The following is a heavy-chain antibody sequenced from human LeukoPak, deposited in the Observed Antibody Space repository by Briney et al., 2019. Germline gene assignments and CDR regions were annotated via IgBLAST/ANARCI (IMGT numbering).Heavy chain of an antibody. D-gene: IGHD6-13*01. J-gene: IGHJ4*02. Sequence: RGSLRLSCAASGFTFSSYEMNWVRQAPGKGLEWVSYISSSGSTIYYADSVKGRFTISRDNAKNSLYLQMNSLRAEDTAVYYCARDHRSQYSSSWYGGIYFDYWGQGTLVTVSS. V-gene: IGHV3-48*03. CDR2: ISSSGSTI. CDR1: GFTFSSYE. CDR3: ARDHRSQYSSSWYGGIYFDY.